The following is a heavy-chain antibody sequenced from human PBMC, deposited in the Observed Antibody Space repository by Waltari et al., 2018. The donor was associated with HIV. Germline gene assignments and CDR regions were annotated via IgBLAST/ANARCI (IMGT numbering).Heavy chain of an antibody. D-gene: IGHD6-19*01. V-gene: IGHV2-26*01. CDR3: ARSDSSGWRYYYYGMDV. Sequence: QVTLKESGPVLVKPTETLTLTCTVSGFSLSNSLMGVSWIRQPPGKALEWLAHIFSSDKKSYNTSLKSRLTISKDTSKSQVVLTMTNMDPVDTATYYCARSDSSGWRYYYYGMDVWGQGTTVTVSS. CDR2: IFSSDKK. CDR1: GFSLSNSLMG. J-gene: IGHJ6*02.